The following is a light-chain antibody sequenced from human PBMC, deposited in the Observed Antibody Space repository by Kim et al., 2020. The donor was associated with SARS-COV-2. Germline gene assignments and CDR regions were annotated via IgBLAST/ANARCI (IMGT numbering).Light chain of an antibody. V-gene: IGKV1-9*01. J-gene: IGKJ2*02. CDR2: AAS. CDR3: QQLNSYPRT. Sequence: DIQLTQSPSFLSASVRDRVTITCRASQDISNYFAWYQQKPGKAPKLLIYAASTLQSGVPSRFSGSGSGPEFTLTISSLQPEDFATYYCQQLNSYPRTFGQGTKLEI. CDR1: QDISNY.